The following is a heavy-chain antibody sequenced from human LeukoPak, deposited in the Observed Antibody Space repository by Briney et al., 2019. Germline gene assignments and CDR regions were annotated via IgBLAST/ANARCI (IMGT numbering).Heavy chain of an antibody. CDR3: ARVGLFAFDI. J-gene: IGHJ3*02. CDR1: GGSFSAYY. Sequence: ASETLSLTCAVYGGSFSAYYWNWIRQPPGKGLEWIGQITHSGSTNYNPSLKSRVTITVDTSKNQFSLKLSSVNAADTAVYYCARVGLFAFDIWGQGTMVTVSS. CDR2: ITHSGST. V-gene: IGHV4-34*01. D-gene: IGHD3-16*01.